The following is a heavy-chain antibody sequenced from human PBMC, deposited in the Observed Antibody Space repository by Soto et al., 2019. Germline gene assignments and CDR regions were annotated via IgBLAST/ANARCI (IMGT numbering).Heavy chain of an antibody. J-gene: IGHJ5*02. Sequence: SETLSLTCTVSGDSVSSGDYYWTWIRQPPGKGLEWVGHIYFSGRTNYIPSLESRVTISLDTSKNQFSLKLASVTAADTAVYYCARVPIDTYMIYWSDPWGQGTLVTVSS. CDR3: ARVPIDTYMIYWSDP. CDR1: GDSVSSGDYY. V-gene: IGHV4-61*08. D-gene: IGHD3-16*01. CDR2: IYFSGRT.